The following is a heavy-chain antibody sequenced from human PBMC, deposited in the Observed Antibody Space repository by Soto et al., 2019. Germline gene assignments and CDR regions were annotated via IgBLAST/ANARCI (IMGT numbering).Heavy chain of an antibody. J-gene: IGHJ4*02. Sequence: SETLSLTCAVYGGSFSGYYWSWIRQPPGKGLEWIGEINHSGSTNYNPSLKSRVTISVDTSKNQFSLKLSSVTAADTAVYYCARDRVTVPPDDWGQGTLVTVAS. D-gene: IGHD4-4*01. CDR2: INHSGST. V-gene: IGHV4-34*01. CDR1: GGSFSGYY. CDR3: ARDRVTVPPDD.